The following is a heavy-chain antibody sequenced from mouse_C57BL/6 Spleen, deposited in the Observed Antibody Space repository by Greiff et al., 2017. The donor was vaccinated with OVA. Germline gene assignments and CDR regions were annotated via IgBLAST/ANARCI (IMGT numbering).Heavy chain of an antibody. Sequence: VQLQESGPGLVQPSQSLSITCTVSGFSLTSYGVHWVRQSPGKGLEWLGVIWRGGSTDYNAAFMSRLSITKDNSKSQVFFKMNSLQADDTAIYYCAKNGYYYGSSDWYFDVWGTGTTVTVSS. D-gene: IGHD1-1*01. J-gene: IGHJ1*03. CDR2: IWRGGST. CDR3: AKNGYYYGSSDWYFDV. V-gene: IGHV2-5*01. CDR1: GFSLTSYG.